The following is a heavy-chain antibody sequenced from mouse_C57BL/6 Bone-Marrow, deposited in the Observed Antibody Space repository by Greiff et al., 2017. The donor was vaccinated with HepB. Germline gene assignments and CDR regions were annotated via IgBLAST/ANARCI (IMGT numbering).Heavy chain of an antibody. Sequence: VQLQQSGAELVKPGASVKLSCKASGYTFTSYGMHWVKQRPGQGLEWIGMIHPNIGSTNYNEKFKSKATLTVDKSSSTAYMQLSSLTSEESAVYYCARCYGSSYYFDYWGQVTTLTVAS. CDR2: IHPNIGST. CDR3: ARCYGSSYYFDY. V-gene: IGHV1-64*01. J-gene: IGHJ2*01. CDR1: GYTFTSYG. D-gene: IGHD1-1*01.